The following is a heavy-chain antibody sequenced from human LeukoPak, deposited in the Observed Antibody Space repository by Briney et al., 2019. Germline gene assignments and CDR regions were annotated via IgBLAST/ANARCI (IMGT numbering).Heavy chain of an antibody. CDR2: ISYDGSNK. J-gene: IGHJ4*02. D-gene: IGHD3-22*01. Sequence: GGSLRLSCAASGFTFSSYAMSWVRQAPGKGLEWVAVISYDGSNKYYADSVKGRFTISRDNAKNTLYLQMNSLRAEDTAVYYCARASEDDYYDSSGYPYFDYWGQGTLVTVSS. V-gene: IGHV3-30-3*01. CDR1: GFTFSSYA. CDR3: ARASEDDYYDSSGYPYFDY.